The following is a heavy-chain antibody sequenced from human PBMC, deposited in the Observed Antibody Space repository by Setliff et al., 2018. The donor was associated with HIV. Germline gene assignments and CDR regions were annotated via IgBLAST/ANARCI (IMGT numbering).Heavy chain of an antibody. V-gene: IGHV3-7*01. J-gene: IGHJ4*01. CDR3: ARDRRYYNFWSGYSPYYFDS. CDR1: GFTFNTYW. Sequence: GGSLRLSCAASGFTFNTYWMTWVRQAPGKGLEWVANIKQDGSEKYYADSVEGRFTISRDNAKNSLYLHMSSLRGEDTAIYYCARDRRYYNFWSGYSPYYFDSWGQGTVGTVSS. CDR2: IKQDGSEK. D-gene: IGHD3-3*01.